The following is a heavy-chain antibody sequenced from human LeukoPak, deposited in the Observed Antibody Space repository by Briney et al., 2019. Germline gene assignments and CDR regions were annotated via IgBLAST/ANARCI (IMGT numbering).Heavy chain of an antibody. J-gene: IGHJ6*02. CDR1: GFTFSGSA. D-gene: IGHD3-22*01. CDR2: IRSKANSYAT. V-gene: IGHV3-73*01. CDR3: TRHPDYYDSSGHYYYYYGMDV. Sequence: GGSLRLSCAASGFTFSGSAMHWVRQASGKGLGWVGRIRSKANSYATAYAASVKGRFTISRDDSKNTAYLQMNSLKTEDTAVYYCTRHPDYYDSSGHYYYYYGMDVWGQGTTVTVSS.